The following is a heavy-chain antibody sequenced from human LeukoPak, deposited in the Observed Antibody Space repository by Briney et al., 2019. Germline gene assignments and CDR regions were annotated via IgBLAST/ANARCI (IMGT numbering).Heavy chain of an antibody. D-gene: IGHD2-2*01. CDR3: ARMKGCSSTTCYFAIY. CDR1: GXTFSTFW. J-gene: IGHJ4*02. V-gene: IGHV3-7*05. Sequence: GGSLRLSWAASGXTFSTFWVTWVRQAPGRGLEWVANIKEDGSEKYYVDSLKGRFTISRDNAKNSLYLQMNSLRAEDTAVYYCARMKGCSSTTCYFAIYWGQGTLVTVSS. CDR2: IKEDGSEK.